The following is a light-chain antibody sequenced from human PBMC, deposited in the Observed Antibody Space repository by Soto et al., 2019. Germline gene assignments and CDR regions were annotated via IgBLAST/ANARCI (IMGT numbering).Light chain of an antibody. V-gene: IGKV3D-15*01. Sequence: EIVMTQSPATLSVSPGERATFSCGSSQSIGNKLVWYQQKPGQPPRLLIYDASVRDTDIPVRFSGSGSETNFTLSIYSLQPEDFALYYCQQYNNWPRTFGQGTKVE. CDR2: DAS. CDR1: QSIGNK. J-gene: IGKJ1*01. CDR3: QQYNNWPRT.